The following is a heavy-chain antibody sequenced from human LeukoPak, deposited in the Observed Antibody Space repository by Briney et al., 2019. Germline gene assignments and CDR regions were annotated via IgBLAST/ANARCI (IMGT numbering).Heavy chain of an antibody. CDR3: ARGKYSAFDI. J-gene: IGHJ3*02. CDR1: GDSVSSNSVA. D-gene: IGHD2/OR15-2a*01. V-gene: IGHV6-1*01. CDR2: TFYRSKWYN. Sequence: SQTLSLTCAISGDSVSSNSVAWNWIRQSPSRGLEWLGRTFYRSKWYNDYAVSVKSRITINPDTSKNQFSLQLSSVTPEDTAVYYCARGKYSAFDIRGQGTMVTVSS.